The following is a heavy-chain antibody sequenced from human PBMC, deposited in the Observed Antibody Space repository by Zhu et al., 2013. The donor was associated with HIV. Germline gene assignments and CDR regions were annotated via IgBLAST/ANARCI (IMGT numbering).Heavy chain of an antibody. CDR2: INPSGGST. D-gene: IGHD6-13*01. CDR1: GYTFTSYY. CDR3: ARDWVGIAAAAYGMDV. Sequence: QVQLVQSGAEVKKPGASVKVSCKASGYTFTSYYMHWVRQAPGQGLEWMGIINPSGGSTSYAQKFQGRVTMTRDTSTSTVYMELSSLRSEDTAVYYCARDWVGIAAAAYGMDVWGQGDHGHRLL. V-gene: IGHV1-46*01. J-gene: IGHJ6*02.